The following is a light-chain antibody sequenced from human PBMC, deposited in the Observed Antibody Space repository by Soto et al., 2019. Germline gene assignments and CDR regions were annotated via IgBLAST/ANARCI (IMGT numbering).Light chain of an antibody. CDR2: SDD. V-gene: IGLV1-44*01. CDR3: GAWDDSLSGLV. Sequence: QSVLTQPPSASATPGQRVIISCSGSSSNIGKNAVKWYQQFPGTAPKLLIHSDDQRPSGVPDRFSGSKSDTSASLTISGLQSEDEAHYYCGAWDDSLSGLVFGGGTKVTVL. J-gene: IGLJ3*02. CDR1: SSNIGKNA.